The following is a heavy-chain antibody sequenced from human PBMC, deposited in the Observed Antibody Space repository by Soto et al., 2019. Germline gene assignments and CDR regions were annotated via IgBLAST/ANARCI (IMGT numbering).Heavy chain of an antibody. CDR1: GFIFRNYW. CDR3: AGQSYAVHLDS. Sequence: EVKLVESGGGLVQPGGSLRLSCTASGFIFRNYWMYWVRQAPGKGPVWVARTNIDGTATSLADSVKGRFTIYRDNAKDRLYLQLTSLRADDTSVYYCAGQSYAVHLDSWGQGTRVIVSS. J-gene: IGHJ5*01. CDR2: TNIDGTAT. V-gene: IGHV3-74*01.